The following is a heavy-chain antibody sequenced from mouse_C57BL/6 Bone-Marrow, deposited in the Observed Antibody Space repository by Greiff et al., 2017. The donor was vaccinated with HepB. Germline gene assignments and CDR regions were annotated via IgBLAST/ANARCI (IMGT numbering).Heavy chain of an antibody. CDR3: AREGLITTVVASYYYAMDY. CDR2: ILPGSGST. D-gene: IGHD1-1*01. Sequence: VHLVESGAELMKPGASVKLSCKATGYTFTGYWIEWVKQRPGHGLEWIGEILPGSGSTNYNEKFKGKATFTADTSSNTAYMQLSSLTTEDSAIYYCAREGLITTVVASYYYAMDYWGQGTSVTVSS. V-gene: IGHV1-9*01. CDR1: GYTFTGYW. J-gene: IGHJ4*01.